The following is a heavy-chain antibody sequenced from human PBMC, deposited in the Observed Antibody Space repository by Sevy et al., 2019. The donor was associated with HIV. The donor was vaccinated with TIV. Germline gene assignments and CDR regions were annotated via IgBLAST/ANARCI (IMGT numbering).Heavy chain of an antibody. CDR3: ASSLGNYYGSGTYQEDWFDP. V-gene: IGHV3-21*01. CDR1: GFTFSIYT. Sequence: GGSLRLSCTASGFTFSIYTMNWVRQAPGKGLEWVSSISSSSSNIYYTDSVKGRFSISRVNAKNALFLQMNSLRAEDTAVYYCASSLGNYYGSGTYQEDWFDPWGQGTLVTVSS. J-gene: IGHJ5*02. D-gene: IGHD3-10*01. CDR2: ISSSSSNI.